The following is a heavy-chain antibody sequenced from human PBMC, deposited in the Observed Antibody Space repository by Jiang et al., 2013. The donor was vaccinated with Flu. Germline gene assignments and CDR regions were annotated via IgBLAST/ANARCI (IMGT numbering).Heavy chain of an antibody. CDR3: ARVGGNITMIVVVITDDAFDI. D-gene: IGHD3-22*01. CDR1: GYSFTSYW. J-gene: IGHJ3*02. Sequence: GAEVKKPGESLKISCKGSGYSFTSYWIGWVRQMPGKGLEWMGIIYPGDSDTRYSPSFQGQVTISADKSISTAYLQWSSLKASDTAMYYCARVGGNITMIVVVITDDAFDIWGQGTMATVSS. CDR2: IYPGDSDT. V-gene: IGHV5-51*03.